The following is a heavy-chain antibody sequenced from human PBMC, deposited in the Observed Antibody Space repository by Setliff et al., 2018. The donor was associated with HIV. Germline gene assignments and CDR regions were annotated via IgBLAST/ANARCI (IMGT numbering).Heavy chain of an antibody. D-gene: IGHD3-16*01. CDR3: ARLRLAVMMSLDYFDL. Sequence: PSETLSLTCTVSGGSVSSGTYYWTWIRQPAGKGLEWIGRIYTSGTPNYNPSLESRVTISLESSKNQFSLRLTSVTAADTAVYYCARLRLAVMMSLDYFDLWGQGTLVTVSS. V-gene: IGHV4-61*02. CDR2: IYTSGTP. J-gene: IGHJ4*02. CDR1: GGSVSSGTYY.